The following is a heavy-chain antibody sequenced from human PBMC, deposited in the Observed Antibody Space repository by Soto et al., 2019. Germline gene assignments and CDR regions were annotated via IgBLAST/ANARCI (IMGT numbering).Heavy chain of an antibody. V-gene: IGHV3-23*01. CDR3: ARRITSSFDY. Sequence: EVQLLESGGGLVQPGGSLRLSCVASGFTFSIYNMNWVRQAPGKGLEWVSVITGSGDYTNYADSVKGRFTISRDNSENTLYLQMNSLRAEDTAVYFCARRITSSFDYWGQGTLVTVSS. J-gene: IGHJ4*02. D-gene: IGHD1-20*01. CDR2: ITGSGDYT. CDR1: GFTFSIYN.